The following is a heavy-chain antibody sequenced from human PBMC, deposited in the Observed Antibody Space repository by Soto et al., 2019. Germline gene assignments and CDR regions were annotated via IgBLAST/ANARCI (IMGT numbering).Heavy chain of an antibody. CDR1: GFTFSTYG. J-gene: IGHJ4*02. V-gene: IGHV3-33*01. Sequence: PGGSLRLSCAASGFTFSTYGMHWVRQAPGKGLEWVALIWYDGSNKYYADSVKGRFTISRDNSKNTLYLQMNSLRAEDTAVYYCVRDIGDGYFDYWGQGTLVTVSS. CDR3: VRDIGDGYFDY. CDR2: IWYDGSNK. D-gene: IGHD3-3*01.